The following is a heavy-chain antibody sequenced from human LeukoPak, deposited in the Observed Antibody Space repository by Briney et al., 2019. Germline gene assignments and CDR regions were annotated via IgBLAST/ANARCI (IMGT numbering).Heavy chain of an antibody. CDR1: GGSISSSSYY. CDR3: FGYDYVWGSYCSLGDY. J-gene: IGHJ4*02. Sequence: PSETLSLTCTVSGGSISSSSYYWGWIRQPPGKGLEWIGSIYCSGSTYYNPSLKSRVTISVDTSKNQFSLKLSSVTAADTAVYYCFGYDYVWGSYCSLGDYWGQGTLVTVSS. D-gene: IGHD3-16*02. CDR2: IYCSGST. V-gene: IGHV4-39*01.